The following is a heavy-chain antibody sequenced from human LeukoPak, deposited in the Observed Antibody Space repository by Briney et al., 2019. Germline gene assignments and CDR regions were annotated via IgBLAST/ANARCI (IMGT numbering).Heavy chain of an antibody. Sequence: GGSLRLSCAASGFTFSSYEMNWVRQAPGKGLEWVAVISYDGSNKYYADSVKGRFTISRDNSKNTLYLQMNSLRAEDTAVYYCARDGDTAIVKGAWYFDYWGQGTLVTVSS. CDR3: ARDGDTAIVKGAWYFDY. CDR2: ISYDGSNK. J-gene: IGHJ4*02. V-gene: IGHV3-30*04. D-gene: IGHD5-18*01. CDR1: GFTFSSYE.